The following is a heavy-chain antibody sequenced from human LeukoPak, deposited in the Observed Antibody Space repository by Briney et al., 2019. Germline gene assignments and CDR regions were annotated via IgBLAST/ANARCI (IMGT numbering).Heavy chain of an antibody. CDR1: GGTFSSYA. CDR3: AIVYSGSYFSGTAIDY. V-gene: IGHV1-69*05. D-gene: IGHD1-26*01. J-gene: IGHJ4*02. CDR2: IIPIFGTA. Sequence: GSSVKVSCKASGGTFSSYAISWVRQAPGQGLEWMGGIIPIFGTANYAQKFQGRVTITTDESTSTAYMELSSLRSEDTPVYYCAIVYSGSYFSGTAIDYWGQGTLVTVSS.